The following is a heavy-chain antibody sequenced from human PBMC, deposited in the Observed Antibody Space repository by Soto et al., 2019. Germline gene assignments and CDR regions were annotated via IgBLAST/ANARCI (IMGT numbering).Heavy chain of an antibody. CDR3: ARGYVGSWAHFDY. CDR1: GFTFSNYA. CDR2: ISDSSSKT. V-gene: IGHV3-23*01. Sequence: EVQLLESGGALTQPGGSLRLSCSASGFTFSNYAMNWVRQAPGKGLEWVSSISDSSSKTYYADSVKGRFTISRDNSKNTLLQQLNTLRADDTAVYFCARGYVGSWAHFDYWGQGTQVIVSS. D-gene: IGHD2-15*01. J-gene: IGHJ4*02.